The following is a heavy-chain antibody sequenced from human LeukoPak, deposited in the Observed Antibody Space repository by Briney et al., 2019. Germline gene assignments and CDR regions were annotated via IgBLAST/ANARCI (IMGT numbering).Heavy chain of an antibody. CDR2: IFYSGST. V-gene: IGHV4-59*08. CDR1: GDSISRYY. Sequence: SETLSLTCTVSGDSISRYYWSWVRHPPGKGLEWIGYIFYSGSTNYNPSLKSRVTISIDTSKNHFSLKLSSVTAADTAVYYCARLGSPIGYYFDYWGRGTLVTVSS. D-gene: IGHD3-16*01. J-gene: IGHJ4*02. CDR3: ARLGSPIGYYFDY.